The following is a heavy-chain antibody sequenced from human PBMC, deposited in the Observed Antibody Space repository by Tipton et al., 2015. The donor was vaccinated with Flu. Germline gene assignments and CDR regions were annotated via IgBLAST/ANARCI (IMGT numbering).Heavy chain of an antibody. J-gene: IGHJ4*02. CDR1: GGSFSGYY. V-gene: IGHV4-34*01. CDR3: ARGRVRGGL. Sequence: TLSLTCAVYGGSFSGYYWSWIRQPPGKGLEWIGEIDDSGSTNYNPSLKSRVTISVDTSKNQFSPKLSSVTAADTAVYYCARGRVRGGLWGQGTLVTVSS. D-gene: IGHD3-16*01. CDR2: IDDSGST.